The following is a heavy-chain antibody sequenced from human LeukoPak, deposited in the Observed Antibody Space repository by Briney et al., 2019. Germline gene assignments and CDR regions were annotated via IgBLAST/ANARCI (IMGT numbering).Heavy chain of an antibody. CDR1: GFTFSSYE. J-gene: IGHJ6*04. CDR2: ISSSGSTI. Sequence: GGSLRLSCAASGFTFSSYEMNWVRQAPGKGLEWVSYISSSGSTIYYADSVKGRFTISRDNAKNSLYLQMSSLRAEDTAVDYCAELGITMIGGVWGKGTTVTISS. CDR3: AELGITMIGGV. V-gene: IGHV3-48*03. D-gene: IGHD3-10*02.